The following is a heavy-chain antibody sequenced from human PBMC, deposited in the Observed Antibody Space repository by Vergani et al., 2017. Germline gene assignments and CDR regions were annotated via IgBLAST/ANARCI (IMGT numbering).Heavy chain of an antibody. CDR2: ISRSSDYI. D-gene: IGHD3-9*01. Sequence: EVQLVESGGGLVKPGESLRLACAASGFTFSSYSMNWVRQTPGKGLEWVASISRSSDYISYADSVKGRFTISRDNAQNTLYLQMNSLRVEDTGVYYCARARCIETCYMSNWPDSWGQGTLVTVSS. CDR1: GFTFSSYS. J-gene: IGHJ5*01. V-gene: IGHV3-21*01. CDR3: ARARCIETCYMSNWPDS.